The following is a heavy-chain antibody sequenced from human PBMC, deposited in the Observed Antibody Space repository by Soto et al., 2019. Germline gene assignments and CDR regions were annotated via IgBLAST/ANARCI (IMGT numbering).Heavy chain of an antibody. J-gene: IGHJ6*02. CDR2: IYPGDSDT. CDR3: PASIFYYGMDV. V-gene: IGHV5-51*01. CDR1: GYTFTNYW. Sequence: GASLKISCKGSGYTFTNYWIGWVRQMPGKGPEWMGIIYPGDSDTKYNAPSQGQDTISADKSITTTYLQWSSLKASDTAIYYCPASIFYYGMDVRGQGTTVTVSS.